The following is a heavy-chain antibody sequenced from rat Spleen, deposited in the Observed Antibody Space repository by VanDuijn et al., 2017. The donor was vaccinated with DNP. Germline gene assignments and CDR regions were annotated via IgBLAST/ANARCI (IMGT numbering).Heavy chain of an antibody. CDR2: IGSPAYDP. V-gene: IGHV5-25*01. D-gene: IGHD4-3*01. CDR3: VRWNSGHFDY. J-gene: IGHJ2*01. Sequence: EVQLVESGGGLVQPGRSMKLSCAASGFTFSNYYMAWVRQAPTKGLEWVASIGSPAYDPYYRDSVKGRFTISRDNAKSTLYLQMNSLRSEDMATYYCVRWNSGHFDYWGQGVMVTVSS. CDR1: GFTFSNYY.